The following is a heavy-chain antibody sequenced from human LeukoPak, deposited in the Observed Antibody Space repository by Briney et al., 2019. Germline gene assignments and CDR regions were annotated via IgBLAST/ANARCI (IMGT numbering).Heavy chain of an antibody. J-gene: IGHJ6*02. Sequence: GASVKVSCKASGGTFSSYAISWVRQAPGQGLEWMGRIIPILGIANYAQKFQGRVTIIADKSTSTAYMELSSLRSEDTAVYYCARTYSSSWNYYYYYGMDVWGQGTTVTVSS. CDR3: ARTYSSSWNYYYYYGMDV. D-gene: IGHD6-13*01. CDR2: IIPILGIA. V-gene: IGHV1-69*04. CDR1: GGTFSSYA.